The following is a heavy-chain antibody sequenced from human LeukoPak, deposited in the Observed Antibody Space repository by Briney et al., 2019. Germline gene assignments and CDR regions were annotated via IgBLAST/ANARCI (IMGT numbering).Heavy chain of an antibody. J-gene: IGHJ4*02. D-gene: IGHD5-24*01. CDR1: GFTFSTYW. V-gene: IGHV3-7*01. Sequence: GGSLRLSCATSGFTFSTYWMSWVRQAPGKGLEWVANIKQDGSEKYYADSVTGRFTISRDNAKNLLYLQTNSLRVEDTAVYYCANGDGFDYWGQGTLVTVSS. CDR3: ANGDGFDY. CDR2: IKQDGSEK.